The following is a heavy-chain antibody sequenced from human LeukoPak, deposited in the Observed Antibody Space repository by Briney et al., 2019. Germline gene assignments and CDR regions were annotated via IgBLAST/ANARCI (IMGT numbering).Heavy chain of an antibody. V-gene: IGHV3-7*01. CDR3: ARDGSSRPSEY. CDR1: GFTFSDYL. D-gene: IGHD6-6*01. J-gene: IGHJ4*02. CDR2: IKEGGSEK. Sequence: GGSLRLSCATSGFTFSDYLMTWVRQAPGKGLEWVANIKEGGSEKYYVDSVKGRFTISRDSARKSLYMQRNSLRVDDTAMYYCARDGSSRPSEYWGQGILVTVSS.